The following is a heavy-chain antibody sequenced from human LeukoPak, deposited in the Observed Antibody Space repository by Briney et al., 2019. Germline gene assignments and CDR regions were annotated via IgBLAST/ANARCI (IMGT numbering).Heavy chain of an antibody. J-gene: IGHJ5*02. D-gene: IGHD1-1*01. Sequence: SETLSLTCTVSGGSISSGGYYWSWIRQPAGKGLEWIGRIYTSGSTNYNPSLKSRVTMSVDTSKNQFSLKLSSVTAADTAVYYCAREVYNFNCFDPWGQGTLVTVSS. CDR2: IYTSGST. CDR3: AREVYNFNCFDP. V-gene: IGHV4-61*02. CDR1: GGSISSGGYY.